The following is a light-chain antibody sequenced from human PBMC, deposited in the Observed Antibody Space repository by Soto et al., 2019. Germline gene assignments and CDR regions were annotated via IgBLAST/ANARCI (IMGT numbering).Light chain of an antibody. CDR3: QHRNNWPHT. V-gene: IGKV3-11*01. J-gene: IGKJ2*01. CDR2: DTS. CDR1: QSVINY. Sequence: EIVLTQSPATLSLSPGERATLSCRASQSVINYLAWYQQRPGQAPRLLIYDTSNRATSIPARFSGSGSGTDFTLTISSLEPEDFAVYYCQHRNNWPHTFGQGTKVDIK.